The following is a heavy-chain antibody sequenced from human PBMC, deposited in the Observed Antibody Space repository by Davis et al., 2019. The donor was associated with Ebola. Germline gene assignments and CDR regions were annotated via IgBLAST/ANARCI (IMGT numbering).Heavy chain of an antibody. J-gene: IGHJ6*04. Sequence: PGGSLRLSCAASGFTFSTYVMHWVRQAPGKGLEWVAVISYDGSHKYYADSVKGRFTISRDNSKNTLYLQMNGLRAEDTAVYYRAKQLEYSGSQDLYYYYYAMDVWGKGTTVTVSS. CDR3: AKQLEYSGSQDLYYYYYAMDV. CDR2: ISYDGSHK. D-gene: IGHD6-13*01. V-gene: IGHV3-30*18. CDR1: GFTFSTYV.